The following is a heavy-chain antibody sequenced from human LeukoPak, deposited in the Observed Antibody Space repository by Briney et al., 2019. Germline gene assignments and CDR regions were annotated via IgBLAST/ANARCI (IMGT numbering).Heavy chain of an antibody. CDR1: GFTFSSYS. CDR2: ISSSSSYI. V-gene: IGHV3-21*01. J-gene: IGHJ4*02. Sequence: GGSLRLSCAASGFTFSSYSMNWVRQAPGKGLEWVSSISSSSSYIYYADSVKGRFTISRDNAKNSLYLQMNSLRAEDTAVYYCARVRRQWLVHYYFDYWGQGTLVTVSS. D-gene: IGHD6-19*01. CDR3: ARVRRQWLVHYYFDY.